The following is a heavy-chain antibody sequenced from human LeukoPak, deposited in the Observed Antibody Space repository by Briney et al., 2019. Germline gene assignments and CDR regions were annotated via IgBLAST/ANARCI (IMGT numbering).Heavy chain of an antibody. CDR1: GGSISSSNW. CDR3: ARDMAYHDMLTGYEVSRFFDY. V-gene: IGHV4-4*02. Sequence: PSETLSLTCAVSGGSISSSNWWSWVRQSPGKGLEWIGELYHSGSTNYNPSLKSRVTISVDKSKNQFSLKLSSVTAADTAVYYCARDMAYHDMLTGYEVSRFFDYWGQGTLVTVSS. J-gene: IGHJ4*02. D-gene: IGHD3-9*01. CDR2: LYHSGST.